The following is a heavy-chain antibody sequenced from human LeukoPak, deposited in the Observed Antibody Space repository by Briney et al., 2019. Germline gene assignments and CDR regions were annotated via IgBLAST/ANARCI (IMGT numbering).Heavy chain of an antibody. D-gene: IGHD5-24*01. CDR1: GFTFSDYY. Sequence: GGSLRLSCAASGFTFSDYYMSWIRQAPGKGLEWVSYISSSGSTIYYADSMKGRFTISRDNAKNSPYLQMNSLRAEDTAVYYCATHDLKKAMAFDIWGQGTMVTVSS. CDR3: ATHDLKKAMAFDI. V-gene: IGHV3-11*01. CDR2: ISSSGSTI. J-gene: IGHJ3*02.